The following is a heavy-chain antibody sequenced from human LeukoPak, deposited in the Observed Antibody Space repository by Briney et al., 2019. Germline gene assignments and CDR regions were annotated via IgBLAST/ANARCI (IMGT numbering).Heavy chain of an antibody. CDR2: IRYDGSNK. CDR1: GFTFSSYG. D-gene: IGHD2-2*01. Sequence: GGSLRLSCAASGFTFSSYGKHWVRQAPGKGLEWVAFIRYDGSNKYYADSVKGRFTISRDNSKNTLYLQMNSLRAEDTAVYYCAKDWGACSSTSCYQFYWGQGTLVIVSS. V-gene: IGHV3-30*02. J-gene: IGHJ4*02. CDR3: AKDWGACSSTSCYQFY.